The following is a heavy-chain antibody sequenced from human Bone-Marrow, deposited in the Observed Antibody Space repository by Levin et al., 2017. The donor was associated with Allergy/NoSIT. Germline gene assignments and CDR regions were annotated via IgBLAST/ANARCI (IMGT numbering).Heavy chain of an antibody. V-gene: IGHV3-23*01. Sequence: GGSLRLSCAASGFNFNNYAMHWVRQTPGKGLEWLSVIGASGGTTFYTDSLRGRFTISRDNSKNSVYLEMDSLRAEDTALYFCVKDNWDDFDNSGCHFGFWGHGSLLTVSS. D-gene: IGHD3-22*01. CDR1: GFNFNNYA. J-gene: IGHJ4*01. CDR2: IGASGGTT. CDR3: VKDNWDDFDNSGCHFGF.